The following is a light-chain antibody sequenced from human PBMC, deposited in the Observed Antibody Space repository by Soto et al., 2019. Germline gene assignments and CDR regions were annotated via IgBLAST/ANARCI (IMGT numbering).Light chain of an antibody. J-gene: IGKJ1*01. CDR3: QQYNSYPWT. V-gene: IGKV1-5*03. Sequence: DIQMTQSPSTLSGSVGSRFTITCRASQTISSWLAWYQQKTGKAPKLLIYKASTLKSGVPSRLRGSGYGTELTITISSMQTDDFETYYCQQYNSYPWTFGQGTKVDI. CDR1: QTISSW. CDR2: KAS.